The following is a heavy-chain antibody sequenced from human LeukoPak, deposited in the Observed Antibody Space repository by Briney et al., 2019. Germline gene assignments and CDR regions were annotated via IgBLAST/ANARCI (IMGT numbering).Heavy chain of an antibody. D-gene: IGHD3-9*01. J-gene: IGHJ6*02. CDR1: GFSLSSYS. V-gene: IGHV3-21*01. CDR2: ITISSTFI. Sequence: GSLRLSCAASGFSLSSYSMNWVRQAPGKGLEWVSSITISSTFIYYADSVKGRFTISRDNAESSLFLQMNSLRAEDTAVYFCARDGHGDGFLTGYSYFGMDVWGQGTTVTVSS. CDR3: ARDGHGDGFLTGYSYFGMDV.